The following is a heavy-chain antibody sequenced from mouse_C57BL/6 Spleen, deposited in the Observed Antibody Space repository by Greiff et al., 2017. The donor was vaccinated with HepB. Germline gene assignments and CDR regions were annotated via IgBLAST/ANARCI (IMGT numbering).Heavy chain of an antibody. V-gene: IGHV3-6*01. J-gene: IGHJ2*01. D-gene: IGHD1-1*01. Sequence: EVQLQESGPGLVKPSQSLSLTCSVTGYSITSGYYWNWIRQFPGNKLEWMGYISYDGSNNYNPSLKNRISITRDTSKNQFFLKLNSVTTEDTATYYCAREGLIYYYGSSYWGQGTTLTVSS. CDR1: GYSITSGYY. CDR3: AREGLIYYYGSSY. CDR2: ISYDGSN.